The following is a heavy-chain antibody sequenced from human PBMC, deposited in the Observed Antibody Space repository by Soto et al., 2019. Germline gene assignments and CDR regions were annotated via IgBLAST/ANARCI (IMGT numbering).Heavy chain of an antibody. V-gene: IGHV1-18*01. CDR1: GYTFTSYG. CDR2: ISAYNGNK. J-gene: IGHJ4*02. CDR3: VVAAHPYYFDY. D-gene: IGHD2-15*01. Sequence: QVQLVQSGAEVKKPGASVKVSCKASGYTFTSYGISWVRQAPGQGLEWMGWISAYNGNKNYAQKLQGRVTMTTVTYTSIPYMELRRMRTDDTAVYYCVVAAHPYYFDYWGQGILVSVSS.